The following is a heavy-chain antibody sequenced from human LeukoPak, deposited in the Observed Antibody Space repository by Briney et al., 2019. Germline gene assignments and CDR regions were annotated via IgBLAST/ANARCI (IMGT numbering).Heavy chain of an antibody. V-gene: IGHV4-34*01. Sequence: SETLSLTCAAYGGSFSGYYWSRIRQPPGKGLEWIGEINHSGSTNYNPSLKSRVTISVDTSKNQFSLKLSSVTAADTAVYYCARVGPSIPAAFDILGQGTMVTVSS. CDR2: INHSGST. J-gene: IGHJ3*02. CDR1: GGSFSGYY. D-gene: IGHD2-21*01. CDR3: ARVGPSIPAAFDI.